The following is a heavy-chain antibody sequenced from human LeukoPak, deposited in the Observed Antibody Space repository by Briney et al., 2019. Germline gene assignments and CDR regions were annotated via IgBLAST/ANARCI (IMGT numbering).Heavy chain of an antibody. CDR3: ARDAGIYSSSPIDY. V-gene: IGHV1-69*04. J-gene: IGHJ4*02. Sequence: ASVKVSCKASGGTFSSYAISWVRQAPGQGLEWMGRIIPILGIANYAQKFQGRVTITADKSTSTACMELSSLRSEDTAVYYCARDAGIYSSSPIDYWGQGTLVTVSS. D-gene: IGHD6-6*01. CDR2: IIPILGIA. CDR1: GGTFSSYA.